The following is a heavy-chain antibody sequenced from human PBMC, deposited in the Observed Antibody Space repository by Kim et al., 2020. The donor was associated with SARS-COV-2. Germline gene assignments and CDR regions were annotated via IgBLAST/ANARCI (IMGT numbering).Heavy chain of an antibody. CDR3: AKDIGYCSGGSCSYYFD. J-gene: IGHJ4*01. D-gene: IGHD2-15*01. CDR1: GFTFSSYG. CDR2: ISYDGSNK. V-gene: IGHV3-30*18. Sequence: GGSLRLSCAASGFTFSSYGMHWVRQAPGKGLEWVAVISYDGSNKYYADSVKGRFTISRDNSKNTLYLQMNSLRAEDTAVYYCAKDIGYCSGGSCSYYFD.